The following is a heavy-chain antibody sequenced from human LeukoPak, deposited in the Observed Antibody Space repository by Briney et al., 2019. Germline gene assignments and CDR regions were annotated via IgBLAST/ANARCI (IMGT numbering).Heavy chain of an antibody. J-gene: IGHJ6*03. Sequence: SETLSLTCTVSCDSISDDYYTWMRQPAGKGLEWIGRIHSGGTTNYNPSLMSRVTLSIDKSKKHISLRLTSVTAADTALYYCARDNGSGYTKGYEHYYYYLDVWGKGTTVTVSS. CDR2: IHSGGTT. D-gene: IGHD3-3*02. CDR1: CDSISDDY. V-gene: IGHV4-4*07. CDR3: ARDNGSGYTKGYEHYYYYLDV.